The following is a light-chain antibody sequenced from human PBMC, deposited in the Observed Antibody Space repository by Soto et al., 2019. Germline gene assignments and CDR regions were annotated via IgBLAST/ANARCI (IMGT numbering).Light chain of an antibody. Sequence: DIVLTQSPGTLYLSPGERDTLSCRASQSVSSSYLAWYQQKPGQAPRLLIYGASSRATGIPDRFSGSGSGTDFTLTISRLEPEDFAVHYCQQYASSPWTFGQGTKVDSK. CDR2: GAS. CDR3: QQYASSPWT. CDR1: QSVSSSY. V-gene: IGKV3-20*01. J-gene: IGKJ1*01.